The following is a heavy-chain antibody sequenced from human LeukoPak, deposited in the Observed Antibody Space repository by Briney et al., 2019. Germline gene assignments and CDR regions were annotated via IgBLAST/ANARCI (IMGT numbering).Heavy chain of an antibody. D-gene: IGHD3-3*01. CDR2: VSTGSNYI. Sequence: PGGSLRLSCTASGFTFSSYSLNWVRQAPGKGLEWVSSVSTGSNYIYYADSVKGRFTISRDNDKNSLYLQMNSLRVEDTAVYYCARVFRPSLKVFIIRGAFDIWGQGTMVTVSS. CDR1: GFTFSSYS. J-gene: IGHJ3*02. V-gene: IGHV3-21*01. CDR3: ARVFRPSLKVFIIRGAFDI.